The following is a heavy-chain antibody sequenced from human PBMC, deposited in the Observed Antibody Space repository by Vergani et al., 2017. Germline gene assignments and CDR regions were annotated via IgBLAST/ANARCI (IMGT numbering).Heavy chain of an antibody. CDR3: ARAVSTTVGDPPGY. Sequence: EVQLVESGGGLVLPGGALRLACSASGFTFADFSMHWVRQVPGKGLEWVSGISWNGGTLAYADSVKGRFTISRDNAKNSLYLQMNSLRAGDTAIYYCARAVSTTVGDPPGYWGQGTLVTVSS. CDR1: GFTFADFS. D-gene: IGHD4-23*01. J-gene: IGHJ4*02. V-gene: IGHV3-9*01. CDR2: ISWNGGTL.